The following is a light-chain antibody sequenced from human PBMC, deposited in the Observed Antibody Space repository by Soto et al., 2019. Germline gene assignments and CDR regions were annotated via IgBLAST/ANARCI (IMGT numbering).Light chain of an antibody. CDR2: EVS. V-gene: IGLV2-18*02. Sequence: QSALTQPPSVSGSHGQSVTISCTGTSSDVGSYNRVSWYQQPPGTAPKLMIYEVSNRPSGVPDRFSGSKSGNTASLTISGLQAEDEADYYCSSYTSSSTLYVFGTGTNVTVL. CDR1: SSDVGSYNR. CDR3: SSYTSSSTLYV. J-gene: IGLJ1*01.